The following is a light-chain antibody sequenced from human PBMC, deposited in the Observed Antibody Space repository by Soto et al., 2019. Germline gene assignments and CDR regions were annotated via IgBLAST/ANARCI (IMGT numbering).Light chain of an antibody. J-gene: IGKJ4*01. Sequence: DTVMTQSPDSLAVSLGERATINCRSSRSILSSSNNKNYLAWYQQKPGQPPKLLVYWASTRESGVPDRFSGSGSGTDFTLTISSLQAEDVAVYYCQQYYTALTFGGGTKVEVK. CDR3: QQYYTALT. CDR1: RSILSSSNNKNY. CDR2: WAS. V-gene: IGKV4-1*01.